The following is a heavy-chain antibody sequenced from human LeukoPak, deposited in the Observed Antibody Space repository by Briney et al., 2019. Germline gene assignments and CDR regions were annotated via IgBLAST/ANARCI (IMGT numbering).Heavy chain of an antibody. CDR2: IYYSGST. V-gene: IGHV4-59*01. D-gene: IGHD6-19*01. J-gene: IGHJ4*02. Sequence: SETLSLTCTVSGGSIISYYWSWIRQPPGKGLEWIGCIYYSGSTNYNPSLKSRVTISVDTSKNQFSLKLNSVTAADTAVYYCARNRFSGGSYDSWGQGTLVTVSS. CDR3: ARNRFSGGSYDS. CDR1: GGSIISYY.